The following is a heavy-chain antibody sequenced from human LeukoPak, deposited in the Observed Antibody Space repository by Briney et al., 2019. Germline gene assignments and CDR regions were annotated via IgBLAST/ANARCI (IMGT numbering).Heavy chain of an antibody. D-gene: IGHD2-15*01. Sequence: ASVKVSCKASGYTFTGYYMHWVRQAPGQGLEWMGWINPNSGGTNYAQKFQGRVTMTRDTSISTAYMELSRLRSDDTAVYYCAILGIVVVVAATPGGYWGQGTLVTVSS. CDR2: INPNSGGT. J-gene: IGHJ4*02. CDR1: GYTFTGYY. CDR3: AILGIVVVVAATPGGY. V-gene: IGHV1-2*02.